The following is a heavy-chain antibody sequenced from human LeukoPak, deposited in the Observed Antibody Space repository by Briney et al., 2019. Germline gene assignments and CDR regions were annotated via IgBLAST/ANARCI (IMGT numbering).Heavy chain of an antibody. V-gene: IGHV3-53*01. J-gene: IGHJ4*02. CDR1: GFTVSSNY. D-gene: IGHD5-24*01. Sequence: GGSLRFSCAASGFTVSSNYMSWVRQAPGKGLEWVSVIYSGGSTYYADSVKGRFTISRDNSKNTLYLQMNSLRAEDTAVYYCARVRDGYNYYFDYWGQGTLVTVSS. CDR3: ARVRDGYNYYFDY. CDR2: IYSGGST.